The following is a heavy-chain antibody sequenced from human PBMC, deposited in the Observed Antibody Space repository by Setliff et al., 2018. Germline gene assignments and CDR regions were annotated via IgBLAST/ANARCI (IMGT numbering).Heavy chain of an antibody. D-gene: IGHD6-19*01. J-gene: IGHJ4*02. CDR2: IHYSGTT. CDR1: GASINSGTYY. Sequence: ASETLSLTCTVSGASINSGTYYWAWIRQPPGKGLEWIGRIHYSGTTYYYADSVKGRFSVSRDNSRNTVFLQMTGLRAEDTALYYCTRDPPGSGWSFDYWGQGALVTVSS. CDR3: TRDPPGSGWSFDY. V-gene: IGHV4-39*02.